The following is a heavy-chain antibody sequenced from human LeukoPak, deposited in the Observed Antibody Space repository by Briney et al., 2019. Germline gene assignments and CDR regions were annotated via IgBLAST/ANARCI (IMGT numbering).Heavy chain of an antibody. V-gene: IGHV3-30-3*01. J-gene: IGHJ4*02. CDR2: ISKDGSDK. D-gene: IGHD1-7*01. Sequence: GGSLRLSCAASGFTFSDYAMHWVRQAPGKGLEWVAVISKDGSDKYYPGSVRGRFTISRDDSKNTIYLQMDSLRAEDTAIYYCARDYWWNYDYWGQGTLVTVSS. CDR1: GFTFSDYA. CDR3: ARDYWWNYDY.